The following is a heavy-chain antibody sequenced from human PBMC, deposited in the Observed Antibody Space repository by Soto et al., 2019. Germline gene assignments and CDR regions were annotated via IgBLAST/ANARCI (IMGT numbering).Heavy chain of an antibody. CDR1: GFTFRHYG. Sequence: QVQLVESGGGVVQPGTSLRLSCAASGFTFRHYGMHWVRQAPGKGLDWVAVILYDGSKEYYADSVKGRFTISRDNSGNRVYLQMNSLRAEDTAVYYGVRGWGSGVHLSCLDLWGQGTTVVVSS. D-gene: IGHD6-19*01. V-gene: IGHV3-33*01. CDR3: VRGWGSGVHLSCLDL. CDR2: ILYDGSKE. J-gene: IGHJ3*01.